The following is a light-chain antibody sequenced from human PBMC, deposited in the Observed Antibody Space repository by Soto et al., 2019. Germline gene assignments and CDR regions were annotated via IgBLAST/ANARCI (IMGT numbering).Light chain of an antibody. CDR2: GDS. J-gene: IGKJ2*01. V-gene: IGKV3-15*01. Sequence: EVVLTQSPVTLSMSPGERATLSCRASQSVSNNLDWYQQKPGQAPRLLIYGDSTRATGVPARFSGSGSGTEFTLTIAGLQSDDIAIYYCHQYKHWPPLYSFGQGSRLEIK. CDR3: HQYKHWPPLYS. CDR1: QSVSNN.